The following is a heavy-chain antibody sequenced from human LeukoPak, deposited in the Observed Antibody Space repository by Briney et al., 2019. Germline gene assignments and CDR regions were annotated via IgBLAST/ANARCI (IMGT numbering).Heavy chain of an antibody. CDR1: GGSLSSYY. Sequence: SETLSLTCTVSGGSLSSYYWSWIRQPAGKGLEWIGRIYTSGSTNYNPSLKSRVTMSVDTSKNQFSLKLSSVTAADTAVYYCAREPYYDFWSGYRGVAYYGMDVWGQGTTVTVSS. CDR2: IYTSGST. V-gene: IGHV4-4*07. D-gene: IGHD3-3*01. CDR3: AREPYYDFWSGYRGVAYYGMDV. J-gene: IGHJ6*02.